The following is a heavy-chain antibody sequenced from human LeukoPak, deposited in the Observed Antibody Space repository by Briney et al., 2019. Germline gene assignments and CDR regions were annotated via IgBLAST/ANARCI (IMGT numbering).Heavy chain of an antibody. CDR1: GGSISSSSYY. CDR2: IYYSGST. V-gene: IGHV4-39*01. D-gene: IGHD4-17*01. J-gene: IGHJ4*02. CDR3: ARGSFGYGSPYYFDY. Sequence: SETLSLTCTVSGGSISSSSYYWGWIRQPPGKGLEWIGSIYYSGSTYYNPSLKSRVTISVDTSKNQFSLKLSSVTAADTAVYYCARGSFGYGSPYYFDYWGQGTLVTVSS.